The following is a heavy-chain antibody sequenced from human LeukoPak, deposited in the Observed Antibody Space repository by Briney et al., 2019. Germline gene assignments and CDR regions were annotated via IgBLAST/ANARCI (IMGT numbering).Heavy chain of an antibody. CDR3: ARGHNYDVLTGPSPDY. CDR1: GFTFSDHG. Sequence: PGGSLRLSCTTSGFTFSDHGMHWVRQAPGKGLEWVSIIYSGGSTYYADSVKGRFTISRDNSKNTLYLQMNSLRAEDTAVYYCARGHNYDVLTGPSPDYWGQGTLVTVSS. CDR2: IYSGGST. J-gene: IGHJ4*02. D-gene: IGHD3-9*01. V-gene: IGHV3-53*01.